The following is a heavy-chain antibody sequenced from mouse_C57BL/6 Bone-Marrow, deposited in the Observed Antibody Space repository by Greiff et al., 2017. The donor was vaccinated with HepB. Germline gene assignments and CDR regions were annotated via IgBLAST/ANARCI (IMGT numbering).Heavy chain of an antibody. CDR1: GYSITSGYY. V-gene: IGHV3-6*01. Sequence: VQLKESGPGLVKPSQSLSLTCSVTGYSITSGYYWNWIRQFPGNKLEWMGYISYDGSNNYNPSLKNRISITRDTSKNQFFLKLNSVTTEDTATYYCGGIYYYGSSDAMDYWGQGTSVTVSS. D-gene: IGHD1-1*01. CDR3: GGIYYYGSSDAMDY. J-gene: IGHJ4*01. CDR2: ISYDGSN.